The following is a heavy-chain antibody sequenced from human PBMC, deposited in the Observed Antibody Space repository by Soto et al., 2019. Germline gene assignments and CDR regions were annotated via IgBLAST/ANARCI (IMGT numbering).Heavy chain of an antibody. CDR3: ARETYYYDSSGYYYGYYFDY. V-gene: IGHV4-31*03. CDR1: GGPSSSGGYY. D-gene: IGHD3-22*01. J-gene: IGHJ4*02. Sequence: LSVTCTGSGGPSSSGGYYWSLIRQHPGKGLEWIGYIYYSGSTYYNPSHKSRVTISVDTSKNQFSLKLSSVTAADTAVYYCARETYYYDSSGYYYGYYFDYWGQGTLVTVSS. CDR2: IYYSGST.